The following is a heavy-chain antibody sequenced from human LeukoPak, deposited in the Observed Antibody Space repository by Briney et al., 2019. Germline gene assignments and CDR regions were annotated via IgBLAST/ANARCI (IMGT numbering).Heavy chain of an antibody. CDR1: GFTFSTYW. Sequence: PGGSLRLSCAASGFTFSTYWMSWVRQAPGKGLEWVANINQDESEKYYVDSVKGRFTISRDNAKNSLYLQMNSLRAEDTAVYYCAREAPGIAVAGTGSDYYYYMDVWGKGTTVTISS. J-gene: IGHJ6*03. V-gene: IGHV3-7*01. D-gene: IGHD6-19*01. CDR3: AREAPGIAVAGTGSDYYYYMDV. CDR2: INQDESEK.